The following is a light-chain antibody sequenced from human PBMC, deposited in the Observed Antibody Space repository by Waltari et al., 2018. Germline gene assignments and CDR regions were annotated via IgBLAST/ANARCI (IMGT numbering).Light chain of an antibody. Sequence: QSGLTPPRSVSGSPGQSVTISCTGLSSDVGAHKYVSWYQPHPGQAPKLMCYDGNKRPSGVPDRFSGSKSANTASLTISGLQAEDEADYSCCSYAGSYVIFGEGTKLTVL. V-gene: IGLV2-11*01. CDR2: DGN. CDR3: CSYAGSYVI. CDR1: SSDVGAHKY. J-gene: IGLJ2*01.